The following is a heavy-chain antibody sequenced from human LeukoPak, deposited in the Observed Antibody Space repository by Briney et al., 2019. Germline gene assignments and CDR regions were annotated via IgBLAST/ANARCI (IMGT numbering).Heavy chain of an antibody. CDR1: GLTVSSNY. Sequence: SGGSLRLSCAAPGLTVSSNYMNWVRQAPGKGLEWVSVIYSGGSTYYADSVKGRFTISRENSKNSLFLEMNSLRAEDTAVYYCAREAVTRNYFDYWGQGTLVTVS. D-gene: IGHD4-17*01. J-gene: IGHJ4*02. CDR2: IYSGGST. V-gene: IGHV3-53*01. CDR3: AREAVTRNYFDY.